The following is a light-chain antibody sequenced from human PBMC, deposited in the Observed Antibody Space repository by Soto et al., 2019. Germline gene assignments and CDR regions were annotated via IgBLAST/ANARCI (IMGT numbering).Light chain of an antibody. CDR1: QNINTY. Sequence: DIQLIQSPSSLSASIGDRLTISCRASQNINTYVTWYQQQRGKAPRLLVFGASNWQNGVPSRFSGSGSGTDFTLTISSLQPEDFATYFCQQCYKRPWTLGQGTKLEIK. CDR2: GAS. V-gene: IGKV1-39*01. CDR3: QQCYKRPWT. J-gene: IGKJ1*01.